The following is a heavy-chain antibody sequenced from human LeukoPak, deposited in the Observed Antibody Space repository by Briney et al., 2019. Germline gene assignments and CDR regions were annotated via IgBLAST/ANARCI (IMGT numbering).Heavy chain of an antibody. V-gene: IGHV3-7*01. CDR2: IKHDGSEK. Sequence: GGSLRLPCAASGFTFSRYWMSWVRQAPGKRLEWVANIKHDGSEKYYVDSVKGRFTISKDNAKNSLSLQMNSLRVEDTALYYCARESDHSNYPGTFDHWGPGTLVAVSS. CDR3: ARESDHSNYPGTFDH. D-gene: IGHD4-11*01. CDR1: GFTFSRYW. J-gene: IGHJ4*02.